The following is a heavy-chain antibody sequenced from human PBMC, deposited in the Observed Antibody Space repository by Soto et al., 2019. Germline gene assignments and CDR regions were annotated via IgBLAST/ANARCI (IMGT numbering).Heavy chain of an antibody. J-gene: IGHJ4*02. CDR2: INPSGGST. CDR1: GYTFTSYY. CDR3: ARVSGVSGFDY. V-gene: IGHV1-46*01. Sequence: ASGKVSCKASGYTFTSYYIHWVRQAPGQGLEWMGIINPSGGSTSYAQKFQGRVTMTRDTSTSTVYMELSSLRSEDTAVYYCARVSGVSGFDYWGQGTLVTVSS. D-gene: IGHD1-26*01.